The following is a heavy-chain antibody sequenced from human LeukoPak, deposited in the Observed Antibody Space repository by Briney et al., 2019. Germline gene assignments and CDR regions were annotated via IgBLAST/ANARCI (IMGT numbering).Heavy chain of an antibody. J-gene: IGHJ4*02. D-gene: IGHD3-3*01. V-gene: IGHV3-30*03. CDR1: GFTFSSYG. CDR2: ISYDGSNK. Sequence: GGSLRLSCAASGFTFSSYGMHWVRQAPGKGLEWVAVISYDGSNKYYADSVKGRFTISRDNSKNTLYLQMNSLRAEDTAVYYCAATYYDFWSCDYWGQGTLVTVSS. CDR3: AATYYDFWSCDY.